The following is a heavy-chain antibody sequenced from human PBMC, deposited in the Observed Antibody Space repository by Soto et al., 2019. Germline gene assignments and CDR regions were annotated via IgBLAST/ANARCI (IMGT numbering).Heavy chain of an antibody. CDR2: IYYSGST. J-gene: IGHJ6*02. CDR1: GGSFSGYY. V-gene: IGHV4-34*11. CDR3: ARVRDCPIYCSAGACCGGMDV. D-gene: IGHD2-15*01. Sequence: QVQLQQWGAGLLKPSETLSLTCAVYGGSFSGYYWSWIRQPPGKGLEWIGYIYYSGSTNYNPSLKSRVTISVDTSKNQFSLKLSSVTAADTAVYYCARVRDCPIYCSAGACCGGMDVWGQGTTVTVSS.